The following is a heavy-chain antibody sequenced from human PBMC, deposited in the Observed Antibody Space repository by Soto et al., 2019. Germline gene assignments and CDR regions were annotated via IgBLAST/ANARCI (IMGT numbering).Heavy chain of an antibody. CDR1: AYTVTTYG. CDR3: ARDTRKELWVEGLNAMDV. J-gene: IGHJ6*02. V-gene: IGHV1-18*01. D-gene: IGHD3-16*01. Sequence: QVQLVQSGPEVKKSGASVKVSCKASAYTVTTYGVSWVRQAPGQGLEWMGWISGYNGQTNYAQKFRGRVTFTTDTSTSTAYMELRSLRPDDTAMYFCARDTRKELWVEGLNAMDVWGQGTTVTVSS. CDR2: ISGYNGQT.